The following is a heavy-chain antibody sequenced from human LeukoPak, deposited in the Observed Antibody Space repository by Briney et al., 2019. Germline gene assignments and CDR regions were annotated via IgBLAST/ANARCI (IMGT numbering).Heavy chain of an antibody. D-gene: IGHD2-2*01. CDR1: GFTFSSYW. J-gene: IGHJ6*02. CDR2: INSDGSST. V-gene: IGHV3-74*01. CDR3: ARVKEDCSSTSCYDLDPPYYYYGMDV. Sequence: GGSLRLSCAASGFTFSSYWMHWVRQAPGKGLVWVSRINSDGSSTSYADSVKGRFTISRDNAKNTLYLQMNSLSAEDTAVYYCARVKEDCSSTSCYDLDPPYYYYGMDVWGQGTTVTVSS.